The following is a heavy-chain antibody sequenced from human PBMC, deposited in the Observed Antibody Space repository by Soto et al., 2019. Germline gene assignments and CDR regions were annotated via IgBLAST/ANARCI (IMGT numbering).Heavy chain of an antibody. D-gene: IGHD3-22*01. Sequence: SETLSLTCTVSGGSISSSSYYWGWIRQPPGKGLEWIGSIYYSGSTYYNPSLKSRVTTSVDTSKNQFSLKLSSVTAADTAVYYCARRGDSSGYSDYILDYWGQGTLVTVSS. CDR3: ARRGDSSGYSDYILDY. J-gene: IGHJ4*02. V-gene: IGHV4-39*01. CDR2: IYYSGST. CDR1: GGSISSSSYY.